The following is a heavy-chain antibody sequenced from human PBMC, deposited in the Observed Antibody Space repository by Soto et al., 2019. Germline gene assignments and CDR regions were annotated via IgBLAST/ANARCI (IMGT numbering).Heavy chain of an antibody. CDR2: IYYSGST. D-gene: IGHD5-12*01. CDR1: GGSISSGGYY. CDR3: ARGGPLRYNYGMDV. V-gene: IGHV4-31*03. Sequence: SETLSLTCTVSGGSISSGGYYWSWIRQHPGKGLEWIGYIYYSGSTYYNPSLKSRVTISVDTSKNQFSLKLSSVTAAETAVYYCARGGPLRYNYGMDVWGQGTTVTVSS. J-gene: IGHJ6*02.